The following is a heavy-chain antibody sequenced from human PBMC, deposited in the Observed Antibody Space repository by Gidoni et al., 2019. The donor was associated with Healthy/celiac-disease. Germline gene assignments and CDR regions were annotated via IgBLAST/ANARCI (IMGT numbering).Heavy chain of an antibody. CDR3: TTDPPYCSSTSCYTTLGN. V-gene: IGHV3-15*01. CDR2: IKSKTDGGTT. J-gene: IGHJ4*02. D-gene: IGHD2-2*02. Sequence: EVQLVESGGGLVKPGGSLRLSCAASGFTFSNAWMSWVRQAPGKGLEWVGRIKSKTDGGTTDYAAPVKGRFTISRDDSKNTLYLQMNSLKTEDTAVYYCTTDPPYCSSTSCYTTLGNWGQGTLVTVSS. CDR1: GFTFSNAW.